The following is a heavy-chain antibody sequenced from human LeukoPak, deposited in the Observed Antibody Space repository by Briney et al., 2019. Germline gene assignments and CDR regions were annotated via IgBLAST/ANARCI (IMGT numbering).Heavy chain of an antibody. Sequence: SETLSLTCTVSGGSISSYYWGWIRQPPGKGLEWVGQIYYRGAPNYNPSLESRVTISIDTSKNQFSLKLSSVTAADTAVYYCARDKSSSWDWYFDLWGRGTLVTVSS. D-gene: IGHD6-13*01. V-gene: IGHV4-59*12. CDR1: GGSISSYY. CDR2: IYYRGAP. CDR3: ARDKSSSWDWYFDL. J-gene: IGHJ2*01.